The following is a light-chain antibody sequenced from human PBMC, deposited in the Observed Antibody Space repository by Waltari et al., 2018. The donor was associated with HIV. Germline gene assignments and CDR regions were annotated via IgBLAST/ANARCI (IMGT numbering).Light chain of an antibody. J-gene: IGLJ2*01. CDR3: QLWNSRNDPAVV. Sequence: SYVVTQPASVSVAPGQTARLTCVGDEIATKEVHWYKPKPGQAHMLFLSSHRDRPSGIPERFSGSFLGTTTTATLTISRVEVGDEADYYCQLWNSRNDPAVVFGGGTKLTVL. CDR2: SHR. V-gene: IGLV3-21*02. CDR1: EIATKE.